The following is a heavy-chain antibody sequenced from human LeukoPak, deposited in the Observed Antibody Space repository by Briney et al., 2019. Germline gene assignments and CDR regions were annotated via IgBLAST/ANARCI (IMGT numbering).Heavy chain of an antibody. CDR3: ARAAVAGDFDY. V-gene: IGHV1-2*02. J-gene: IGHJ4*02. CDR1: EYSFTDYY. D-gene: IGHD6-19*01. CDR2: INPNSGGT. Sequence: GASVKVSCXASEYSFTDYYVHWVRQPPGQGLEWMGWINPNSGGTKYAQKFQGRVTMTRDTTISTAYMELSRLRSDDTAVYYCARAAVAGDFDYWGQGTLVTVSS.